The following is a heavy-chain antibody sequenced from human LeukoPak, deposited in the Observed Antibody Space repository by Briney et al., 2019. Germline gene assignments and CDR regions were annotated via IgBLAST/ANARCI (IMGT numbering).Heavy chain of an antibody. V-gene: IGHV4-39*07. J-gene: IGHJ5*02. D-gene: IGHD3-22*01. CDR3: ARESRHYDRDGYYYWFDP. CDR1: GGSISTSSYY. CDR2: IFYSGST. Sequence: PSETLSLTCTVSGGSISTSSYYWGWVRQPPGKGLEWIGNIFYSGSTYYSPSLKSRVTISLDTSRNQFSLKLSSVTAANTAVYYCARESRHYDRDGYYYWFDPWGQGTLVTVSS.